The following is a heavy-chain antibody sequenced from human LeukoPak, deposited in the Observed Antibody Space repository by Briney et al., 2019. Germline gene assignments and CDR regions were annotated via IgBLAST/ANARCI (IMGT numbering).Heavy chain of an antibody. D-gene: IGHD2-15*01. CDR3: TTEGGWSFYFDY. CDR1: GFTFNNPW. Sequence: GGSLRLSCAASGFTFNNPWMSWVRQAPGKGLEWVGRIKSGTDGGTPDYAAPVKGRFTISRDDSKNTLYLQMNSLKTEDTAVYYCTTEGGWSFYFDYWGQGTLVTVSS. J-gene: IGHJ4*02. CDR2: IKSGTDGGTP. V-gene: IGHV3-15*01.